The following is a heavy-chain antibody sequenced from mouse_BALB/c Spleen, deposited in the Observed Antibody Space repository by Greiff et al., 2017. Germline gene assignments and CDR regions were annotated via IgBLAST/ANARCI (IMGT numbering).Heavy chain of an antibody. D-gene: IGHD1-1*01. V-gene: IGHV5-6-5*01. Sequence: DVQLQESGGGLVKPGGSLKLSCAASGFTFSSYAMSWVRQTPEKRLEWVASISSGGSTYYPDSVKGRFTISRDNARNILYLQMSSLRSEDTAMYYCALIEKRDYWGQGTSVTVSS. CDR3: ALIEKRDY. J-gene: IGHJ4*01. CDR1: GFTFSSYA. CDR2: ISSGGST.